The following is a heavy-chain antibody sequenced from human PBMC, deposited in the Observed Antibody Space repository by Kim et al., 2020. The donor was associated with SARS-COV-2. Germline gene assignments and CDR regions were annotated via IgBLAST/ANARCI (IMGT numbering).Heavy chain of an antibody. Sequence: PVKGRFTISRDDSKTTLYLQMNSLKTEDTAVYYCTTGVLRSGGSCYGCRYWGQGTLVTVSS. CDR3: TTGVLRSGGSCYGCRY. J-gene: IGHJ4*02. V-gene: IGHV3-15*01. D-gene: IGHD2-15*01.